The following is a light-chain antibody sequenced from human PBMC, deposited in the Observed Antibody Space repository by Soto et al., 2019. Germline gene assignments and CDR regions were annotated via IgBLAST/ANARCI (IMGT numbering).Light chain of an antibody. J-gene: IGKJ3*01. Sequence: EIVLTQSPGTLSLSPGERATLSCRASQSVSSSYLAWYQQKPGQAPRLLIYGASSRATGIPDRFSGSGSGTAFTLTISRLEPEHFAVYYCQQYGSSPVTFGPGNTGALK. V-gene: IGKV3-20*01. CDR3: QQYGSSPVT. CDR1: QSVSSSY. CDR2: GAS.